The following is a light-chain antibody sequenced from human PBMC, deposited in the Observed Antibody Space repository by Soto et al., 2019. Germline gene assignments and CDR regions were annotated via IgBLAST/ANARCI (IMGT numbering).Light chain of an antibody. J-gene: IGKJ2*01. CDR2: GAS. V-gene: IGKV3-11*01. CDR3: QLRSNWLFS. Sequence: EIVLTQSPATLSLSPGERATLSCRASQSISSYLAWYQQKPGQPPRLLIYGASNRATGIPARFSGSGSGTDFTLNISRLEPEDFAVYYCQLRSNWLFSFGQGTQLEIK. CDR1: QSISSY.